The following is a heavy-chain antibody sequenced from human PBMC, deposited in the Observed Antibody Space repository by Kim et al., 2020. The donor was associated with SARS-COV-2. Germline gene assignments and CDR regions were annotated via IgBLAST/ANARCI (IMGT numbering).Heavy chain of an antibody. Sequence: SETLSLTCTVSGGSISSYYWSWIRQPPGKGLEWIGYIYYSGSTNYNPSLKSRVTISVDTSKNQFSLKLSSVTAADTAVYYCARDRPHCSGGSCYRAYYFDYWGQGTLGTVSS. CDR2: IYYSGST. CDR3: ARDRPHCSGGSCYRAYYFDY. D-gene: IGHD2-15*01. CDR1: GGSISSYY. V-gene: IGHV4-59*01. J-gene: IGHJ4*02.